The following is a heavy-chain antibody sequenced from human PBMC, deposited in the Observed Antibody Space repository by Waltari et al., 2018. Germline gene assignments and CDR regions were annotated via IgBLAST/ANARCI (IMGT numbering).Heavy chain of an antibody. V-gene: IGHV4-4*07. CDR1: GDSISSYY. CDR3: AREVLPNATIWRSYFDY. D-gene: IGHD5-12*01. J-gene: IGHJ4*02. Sequence: QVQLQESGPGLVKPSETLSLTCTVSGDSISSYYWSWIRQPAGKGLEYIGRIYTGRQPNYNPSLESRVTMSIDTSKNECALRLGSVTAADTAVYYCAREVLPNATIWRSYFDYWGQGSLVTVSS. CDR2: IYTGRQP.